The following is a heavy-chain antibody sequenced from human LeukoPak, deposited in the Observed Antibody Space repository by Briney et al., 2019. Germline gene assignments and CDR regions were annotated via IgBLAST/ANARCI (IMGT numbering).Heavy chain of an antibody. CDR3: AITTVTTIISYFDL. D-gene: IGHD4-17*01. CDR2: IDYSEST. Sequence: SETLSLTCTVSGGSTSSSVYYWAWIRQPPGKGLEWVGSIDYSESTSYNPSLKSRVTISVDTSKNQFSLMLSSVTAADTAVYYCAITTVTTIISYFDLWGRGTLVTVSS. J-gene: IGHJ2*01. V-gene: IGHV4-39*01. CDR1: GGSTSSSVYY.